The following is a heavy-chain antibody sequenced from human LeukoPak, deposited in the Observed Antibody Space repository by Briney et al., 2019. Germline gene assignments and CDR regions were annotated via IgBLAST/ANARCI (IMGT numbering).Heavy chain of an antibody. D-gene: IGHD1-1*01. Sequence: SETLSLTCAVYGGSFSGYSWSWVRQPPGKGLEWIGEINRSGGPNYNPSLTSGVTISVDTSKNQFSLKLSSVTAADTAVYYCARGFPAGYRFPQYYYGMDVWGQGTTVTVSS. V-gene: IGHV4-34*01. CDR2: INRSGGP. J-gene: IGHJ6*02. CDR1: GGSFSGYS. CDR3: ARGFPAGYRFPQYYYGMDV.